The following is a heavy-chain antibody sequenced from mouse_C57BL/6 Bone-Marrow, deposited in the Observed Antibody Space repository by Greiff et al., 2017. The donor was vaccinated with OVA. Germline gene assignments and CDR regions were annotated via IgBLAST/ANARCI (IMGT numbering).Heavy chain of an antibody. CDR3: ARRRGSDAMDY. V-gene: IGHV5-4*03. Sequence: EVKVVESGGGLVKPGGSLKLSCAASGFTFSSYAMSWVRQTPEKRLEWVATISDGGSYTYYPDNVKGRFTISRDNAKNNLYLQMSHLKSEDTAMYYCARRRGSDAMDYWGQGTSVTVSS. CDR2: ISDGGSYT. J-gene: IGHJ4*01. CDR1: GFTFSSYA.